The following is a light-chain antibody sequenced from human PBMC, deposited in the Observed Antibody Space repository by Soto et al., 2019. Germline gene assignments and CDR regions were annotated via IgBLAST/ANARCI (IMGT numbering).Light chain of an antibody. V-gene: IGLV2-11*01. CDR2: DVS. Sequence: QSALTQPRSVSGSPGQSVTISCTGTSSDVGDYNYVSWCQQHPGKAPKLMIYDVSQRPSGVPDRFSGSKSGNTASLTISGLQDEDEADYYCCSYAGSYYVFGTGTKLTVL. CDR1: SSDVGDYNY. J-gene: IGLJ1*01. CDR3: CSYAGSYYV.